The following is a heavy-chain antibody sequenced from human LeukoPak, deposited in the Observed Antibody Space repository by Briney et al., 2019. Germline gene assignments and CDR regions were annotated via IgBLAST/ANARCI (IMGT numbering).Heavy chain of an antibody. Sequence: ASVKVSCKASGGTFSRYAISWVRQAPGRWLEWMGGIIPIFGTANYAQKFQGRVTITADESTSTAYMELSSLRSEDTAVYYCAGGGDTISSRDWGQGTLVTVSS. CDR1: GGTFSRYA. V-gene: IGHV1-69*13. CDR3: AGGGDTISSRD. J-gene: IGHJ4*02. D-gene: IGHD3-3*01. CDR2: IIPIFGTA.